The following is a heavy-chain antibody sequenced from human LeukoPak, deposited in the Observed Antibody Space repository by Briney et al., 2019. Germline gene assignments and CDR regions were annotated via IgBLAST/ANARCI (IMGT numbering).Heavy chain of an antibody. Sequence: TLSLTCTVSGDSISTGGAYWRWVRQLPGKGLEWIGYISYSEIPNYNPSLKSRVSISVDRSKNQFSLKLNAVTAADTAVYYCARGGYCYGITCYSLYYWGQGTLVTVSS. J-gene: IGHJ4*02. CDR3: ARGGYCYGITCYSLYY. V-gene: IGHV4-31*03. CDR1: GDSISTGGAY. CDR2: ISYSEIP. D-gene: IGHD2-15*01.